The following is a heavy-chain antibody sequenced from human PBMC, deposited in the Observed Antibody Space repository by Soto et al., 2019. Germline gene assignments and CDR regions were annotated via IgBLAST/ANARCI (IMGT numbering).Heavy chain of an antibody. J-gene: IGHJ4*02. CDR3: TTGIYYDILTGYHNVAY. D-gene: IGHD3-9*01. CDR1: GFNLSHPW. CDR2: IKSKTDGGTA. Sequence: LRLSCVASGFNLSHPWMTWVRQAAGKGLEWVGRIKSKTDGGTADYAAPVKGRATISRDDSKNTVYLQMNSLKTEDTAVYYCTTGIYYDILTGYHNVAYWGQGALVTVSS. V-gene: IGHV3-15*01.